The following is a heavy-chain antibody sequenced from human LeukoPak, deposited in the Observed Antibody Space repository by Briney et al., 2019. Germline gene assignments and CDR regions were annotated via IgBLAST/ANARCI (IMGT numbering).Heavy chain of an antibody. V-gene: IGHV1-18*01. CDR3: ARDLRRGSYYDGHYLDF. Sequence: ASVKVPGKASGYTFTNYGFSWVRQAPGQGLEWMGWTSTHNGNKMYAQSLQGRVTVTTDTSTSTTYMELTSLRSDDTAVYYCARDLRRGSYYDGHYLDFWGQGTLVTVSS. J-gene: IGHJ4*02. CDR2: TSTHNGNK. CDR1: GYTFTNYG. D-gene: IGHD3-10*01.